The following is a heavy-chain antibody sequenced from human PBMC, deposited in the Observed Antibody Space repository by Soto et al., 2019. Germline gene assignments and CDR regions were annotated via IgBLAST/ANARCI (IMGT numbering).Heavy chain of an antibody. CDR3: AREKGRITGTDYYYGMDV. J-gene: IGHJ6*02. D-gene: IGHD1-20*01. CDR2: INPNSGAT. CDR1: GYTFTGYY. Sequence: QVQLVQSGAEVKKPGASVTVSCKASGYTFTGYYMHWVRQAPGQGLEWMGWINPNSGATNYAQKFQGWVTMTRDTSISTAYMELSRLRSDDTAVYYCAREKGRITGTDYYYGMDVWCQGTTVTVS. V-gene: IGHV1-2*04.